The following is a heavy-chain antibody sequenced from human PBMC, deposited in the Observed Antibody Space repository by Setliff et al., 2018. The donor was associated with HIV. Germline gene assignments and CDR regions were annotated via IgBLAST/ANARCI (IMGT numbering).Heavy chain of an antibody. Sequence: TYAMNWVRQAPGKGLEWVAVISGSGNRTYYADSVKGRLNISRDNSEKVLYMQMNSLRAEDTAVYYCAKCGGDYYDSSGTTYYGMDVWGQGTTVTVSS. J-gene: IGHJ6*02. D-gene: IGHD3-22*01. CDR3: AKCGGDYYDSSGTTYYGMDV. CDR1: TYA. V-gene: IGHV3-23*01. CDR2: ISGSGNRT.